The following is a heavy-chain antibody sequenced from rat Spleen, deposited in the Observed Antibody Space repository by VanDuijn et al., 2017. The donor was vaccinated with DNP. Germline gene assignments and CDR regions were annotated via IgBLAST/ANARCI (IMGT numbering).Heavy chain of an antibody. CDR3: ARHEDYSSYIYGFAY. J-gene: IGHJ3*01. Sequence: EVQLVESGGGLVQPGRSLKLSCAASGFTFSDYNMAWVRQAPKKGLEWVATISYDGRSTYYRDSVKGRFTISRDNAKSTLYLQMDSLRSEDTATYYCARHEDYSSYIYGFAYWGQGTLVTVSS. CDR1: GFTFSDYN. CDR2: ISYDGRST. V-gene: IGHV5-7*01. D-gene: IGHD1-2*01.